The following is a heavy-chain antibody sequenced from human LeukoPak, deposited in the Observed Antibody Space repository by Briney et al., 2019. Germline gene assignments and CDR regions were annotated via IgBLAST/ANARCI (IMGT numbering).Heavy chain of an antibody. CDR1: GYTFTDSY. D-gene: IGHD3-10*01. V-gene: IGHV1-2*02. CDR2: ISPNNGDT. CDR3: VTSPIGASAC. Sequence: ASVKVSCKPSGYTFTDSYIHWVRQAPGVGLQWMGWISPNNGDTKYAEDFQDRVTMTRDTSINTAYMELTGLTPDDTAVYYCVTSPIGASACWGRGTLVTVSS. J-gene: IGHJ4*02.